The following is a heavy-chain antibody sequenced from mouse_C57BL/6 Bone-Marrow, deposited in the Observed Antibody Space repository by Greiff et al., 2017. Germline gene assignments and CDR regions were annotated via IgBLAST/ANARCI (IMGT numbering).Heavy chain of an antibody. Sequence: EVKVVESGGGLVKPGGSLKLSCAASGFTFSSYAMSWVRQTPEKRLEWVATISDGGSYTYYPDNVKGRFTISRDNAKNNLYLQMSHLKSEDTAMYYCARDDYGTLYYFDYGGQGTTLTVSS. V-gene: IGHV5-4*01. CDR2: ISDGGSYT. CDR3: ARDDYGTLYYFDY. CDR1: GFTFSSYA. D-gene: IGHD1-1*01. J-gene: IGHJ2*01.